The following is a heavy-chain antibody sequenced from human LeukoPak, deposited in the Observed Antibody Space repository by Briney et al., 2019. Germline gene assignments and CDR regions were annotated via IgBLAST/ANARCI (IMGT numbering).Heavy chain of an antibody. CDR2: IIPIFGTA. V-gene: IGHV1-69*13. J-gene: IGHJ4*02. CDR3: ATGIRPADDFWSGYYPFDY. D-gene: IGHD3-3*01. CDR1: GGTFSSYA. Sequence: GASVKVSCKASGGTFSSYAISWVRQAPGQGLKWMGGIIPIFGTANYAQKFQGRVTITADESTSTAYMELSSLRSEDTAVYYCATGIRPADDFWSGYYPFDYWGQGTLVTVSS.